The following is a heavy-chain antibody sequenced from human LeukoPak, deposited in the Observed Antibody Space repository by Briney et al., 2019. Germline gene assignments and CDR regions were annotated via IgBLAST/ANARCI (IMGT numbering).Heavy chain of an antibody. J-gene: IGHJ4*02. CDR3: AKDLSGYDSSGFDY. CDR1: GFTFSSYA. Sequence: PGGSLRLSCAASGFTFSSYAMHWVRQAPGKGLEWVSAISGSGGSTYYADSVKGRFTISRDNSKNTLYLQMNSLRAEDTAVYYCAKDLSGYDSSGFDYWGQGTLVTVSS. V-gene: IGHV3-23*01. CDR2: ISGSGGST. D-gene: IGHD3-22*01.